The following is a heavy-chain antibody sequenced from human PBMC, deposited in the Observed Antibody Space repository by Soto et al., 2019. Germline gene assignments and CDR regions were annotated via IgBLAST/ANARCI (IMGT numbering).Heavy chain of an antibody. CDR3: ARVSYNWNYVAYYYYMDV. J-gene: IGHJ6*03. Sequence: PGGSLRLSCAASGFTFSSFSMRWVRQAPGKGLEWVANIKQDGSEKYYVDSVKGRFTISRDNAKNLLYLQMKSLRAEDTAVYYCARVSYNWNYVAYYYYMDVWGKGTKVTVSS. CDR1: GFTFSSFS. V-gene: IGHV3-7*01. CDR2: IKQDGSEK. D-gene: IGHD1-7*01.